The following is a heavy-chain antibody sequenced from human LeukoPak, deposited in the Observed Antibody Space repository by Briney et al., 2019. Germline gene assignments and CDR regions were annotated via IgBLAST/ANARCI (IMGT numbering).Heavy chain of an antibody. CDR3: ARGRAGGAFLSLDAFDI. D-gene: IGHD3-16*01. CDR2: INNDGSTK. Sequence: AGGSLRLSCAASGFTFSSYWMHWVRQAPGKGLVWVSRINNDGSTKNYADSVKGRFTISGDNSQNTVYLQMSSLRAEDTAVYLCARGRAGGAFLSLDAFDIWGQGTMVTVSS. J-gene: IGHJ3*02. CDR1: GFTFSSYW. V-gene: IGHV3-74*01.